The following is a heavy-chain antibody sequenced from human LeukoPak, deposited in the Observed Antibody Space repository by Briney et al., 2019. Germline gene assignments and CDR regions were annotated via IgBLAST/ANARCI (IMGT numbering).Heavy chain of an antibody. V-gene: IGHV4-59*08. J-gene: IGHJ4*02. CDR3: ASGSYYLDY. CDR1: GGSISSYY. CDR2: IYNNGST. D-gene: IGHD1-26*01. Sequence: SGTLSLTCTVSGGSISSYYWSWIRQPPGKGLEWIGYIYNNGSTNYNPSLKSRVTISVDTSKNQFSLKLSSVTAADTAVYYCASGSYYLDYWGQGTLVTVSS.